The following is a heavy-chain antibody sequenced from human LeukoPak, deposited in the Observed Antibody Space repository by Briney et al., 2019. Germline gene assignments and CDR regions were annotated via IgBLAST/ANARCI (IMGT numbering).Heavy chain of an antibody. CDR3: AKDMYSSSWYYFYY. V-gene: IGHV3-43D*03. CDR2: ISWDGGST. J-gene: IGHJ4*02. Sequence: GGSLRLPCAVSGFTFDVYVMHWVRQAPGKGLEWVSLISWDGGSTYYADSVKGRFTISRDNSKNSLYLQMNSLRAEDTALYYCAKDMYSSSWYYFYYWGQGTLVTVS. CDR1: GFTFDVYV. D-gene: IGHD6-13*01.